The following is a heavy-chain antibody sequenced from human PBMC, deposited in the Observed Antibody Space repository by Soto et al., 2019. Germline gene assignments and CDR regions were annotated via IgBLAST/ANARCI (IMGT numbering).Heavy chain of an antibody. CDR1: GFTFSSYA. Sequence: GGSLRLSCAASGFTFSSYAMHWVRQAPGKGLEWVAVISYDGSNKYYADSVKGRFTISRDNSKNTLYLQMNSLRAEDTAVYYCARDPATLYSGSFILGPAFDYWGQGTLVTVSS. CDR2: ISYDGSNK. V-gene: IGHV3-30-3*01. D-gene: IGHD1-26*01. J-gene: IGHJ4*02. CDR3: ARDPATLYSGSFILGPAFDY.